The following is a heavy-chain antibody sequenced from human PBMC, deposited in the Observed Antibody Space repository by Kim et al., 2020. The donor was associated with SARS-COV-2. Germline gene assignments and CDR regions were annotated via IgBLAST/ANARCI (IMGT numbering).Heavy chain of an antibody. J-gene: IGHJ6*02. V-gene: IGHV4-59*01. CDR3: ARDVTSTGGVDV. D-gene: IGHD2-21*02. Sequence: NSNPCLKSRVAISVDTSKNQFSLRLSPVTAADAAVYYCARDVTSTGGVDVWGQGTTVTVSS.